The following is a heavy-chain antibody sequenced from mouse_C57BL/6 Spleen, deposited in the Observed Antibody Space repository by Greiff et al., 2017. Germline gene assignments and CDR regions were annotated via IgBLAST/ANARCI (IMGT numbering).Heavy chain of an antibody. CDR2: IYPGSGST. V-gene: IGHV1-55*01. D-gene: IGHD2-5*01. Sequence: QVQLQQPGAELVKPGASVKMSCKASGYTFTSYWITWVKQRPGQGLEWIGDIYPGSGSTNYNEKFKSKATLTVDTSSSTAYMQLSSLTSEDSAVYYCARWGDYSNSAWFAYWGKGTLVTVSA. J-gene: IGHJ3*01. CDR1: GYTFTSYW. CDR3: ARWGDYSNSAWFAY.